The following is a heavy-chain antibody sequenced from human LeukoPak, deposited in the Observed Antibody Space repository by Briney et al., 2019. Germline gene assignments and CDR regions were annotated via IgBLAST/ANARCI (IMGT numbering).Heavy chain of an antibody. CDR2: IYYSGST. D-gene: IGHD3-10*01. J-gene: IGHJ4*02. CDR3: ARGGWFGEFLDY. V-gene: IGHV4-59*12. CDR1: GGSISSYY. Sequence: SETLSLTCTVSGGSISSYYWSWIRQPPGKGLEWIGYIYYSGSTNYNPSLKSRVTISVDTSKNQFSLKLSSVTAADTAVYYCARGGWFGEFLDYWGQGTLVTVSS.